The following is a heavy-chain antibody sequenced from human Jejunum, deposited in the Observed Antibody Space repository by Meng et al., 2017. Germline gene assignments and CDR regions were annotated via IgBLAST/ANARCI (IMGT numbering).Heavy chain of an antibody. CDR1: GGSVGRAGYQ. CDR2: ANT. V-gene: IGHV4-61*08. Sequence: VQRQESGPGLVRPSETLSLICTVSGGSVGRAGYQWGWIRQPPGRGLEWIGYANTNYNPSLKRRVTISLDTSRNLFSLSLTSVTAADTAVYYCARDSMGSLDYWGQGILVTVSS. CDR3: ARDSMGSLDY. J-gene: IGHJ4*02. D-gene: IGHD1-26*01.